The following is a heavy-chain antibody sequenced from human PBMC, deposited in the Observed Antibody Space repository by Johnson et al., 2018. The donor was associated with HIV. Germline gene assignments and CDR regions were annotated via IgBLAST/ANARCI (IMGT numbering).Heavy chain of an antibody. V-gene: IGHV3-30*04. CDR2: ISYDGSNK. CDR3: ARAVIVELPAGAFDI. D-gene: IGHD2-2*01. Sequence: QVKLVESGGGVVQPGRPLRLSCAASGFIFSGFGLHWVRQAPGKGLEWVAVISYDGSNKYYADSVKGRFTISSDNSKNTLYLQMNSLRAEDTAVFYGARAVIVELPAGAFDIWGPGTMVTVSS. J-gene: IGHJ3*02. CDR1: GFIFSGFG.